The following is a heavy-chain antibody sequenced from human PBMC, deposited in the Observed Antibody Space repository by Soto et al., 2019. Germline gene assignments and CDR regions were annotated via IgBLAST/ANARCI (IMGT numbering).Heavy chain of an antibody. V-gene: IGHV1-69*06. Sequence: GAAVNDSCKASGCTFSSYASSWVRQANGQGLEWMGGIIPIFGTANYAQKFQVRVTINADKSTSSAYMELSSVRSEDMDVYYCARGLTDGRSPSDYWGQGTLVTVSS. D-gene: IGHD3-9*01. CDR2: IIPIFGTA. CDR3: ARGLTDGRSPSDY. CDR1: GCTFSSYA. J-gene: IGHJ4*02.